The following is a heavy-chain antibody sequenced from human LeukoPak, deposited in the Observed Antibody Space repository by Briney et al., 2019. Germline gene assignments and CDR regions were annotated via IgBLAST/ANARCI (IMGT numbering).Heavy chain of an antibody. Sequence: GGSLRLSCAASGFTFNNYDMNWVRQAPGKGLEWVSYISSSGSTIYYADSVKGRFTISRDNAKNSLYLQMNSLRAEDTAVYYCARDHGFSMITFGETFDYWGQGTLVTVSS. J-gene: IGHJ4*02. V-gene: IGHV3-48*03. CDR1: GFTFNNYD. CDR3: ARDHGFSMITFGETFDY. D-gene: IGHD3-16*01. CDR2: ISSSGSTI.